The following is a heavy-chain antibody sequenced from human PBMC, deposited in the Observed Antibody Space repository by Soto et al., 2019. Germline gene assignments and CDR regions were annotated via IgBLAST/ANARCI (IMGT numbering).Heavy chain of an antibody. CDR1: GFTFTSYS. V-gene: IGHV3-23*01. J-gene: IGHJ4*02. CDR2: ISGSGGST. CDR3: AKDRQTYDY. Sequence: HPGGSLRLSCVASGFTFTSYSINWVRQAPGKGLEWVSAISGSGGSTYYADSVKGRFTISRDNSKNTLYLQMNSLRAEDTAVYYCAKDRQTYDYWGQGTLVNSPQ.